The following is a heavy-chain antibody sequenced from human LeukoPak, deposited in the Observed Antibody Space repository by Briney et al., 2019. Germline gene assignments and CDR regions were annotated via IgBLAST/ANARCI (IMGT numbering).Heavy chain of an antibody. Sequence: SVTVSCTASGGTFSSYAISWVRQAPGQGLEWMGRIIPILGIANYAQKLQGRVTMTTDTSTSTAYMELRSLRSDDTAVYYCARVYRYYDSSGYSGFDFDYWGQGTLVTVSS. J-gene: IGHJ4*02. CDR2: IIPILGIA. D-gene: IGHD3-22*01. V-gene: IGHV1-69*04. CDR3: ARVYRYYDSSGYSGFDFDY. CDR1: GGTFSSYA.